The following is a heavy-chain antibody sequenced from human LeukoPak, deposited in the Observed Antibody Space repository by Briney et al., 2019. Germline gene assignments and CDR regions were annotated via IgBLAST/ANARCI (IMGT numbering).Heavy chain of an antibody. CDR2: IIPILGIA. D-gene: IGHD2-2*01. V-gene: IGHV1-69*04. CDR3: ARGPDPPLRIVVLPAARID. J-gene: IGHJ4*02. CDR1: GGTFSSYA. Sequence: GASVKVSCKASGGTFSSYAISWVRQAPGQGLEWMGRIIPILGIANYAQKFQGRVTITADKSTSTAYMELSSLRSEDTAVYYCARGPDPPLRIVVLPAARIDWGQGTLVTVSS.